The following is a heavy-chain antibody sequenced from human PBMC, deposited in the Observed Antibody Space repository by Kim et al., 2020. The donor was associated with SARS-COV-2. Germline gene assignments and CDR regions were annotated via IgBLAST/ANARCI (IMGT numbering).Heavy chain of an antibody. D-gene: IGHD3-22*01. CDR2: ITTSGDYP. CDR3: ARQVVNQSHFGS. Sequence: GGSLRLSCSASGFTFSDHSMDWIRQSPGRGLEWIAYITTSGDYPNYAESVRGRFSISRDNAAKTVSLQMTGLRVDDTALYYCARQVVNQSHFGSWGTGT. J-gene: IGHJ4*02. V-gene: IGHV3-11*03. CDR1: GFTFSDHS.